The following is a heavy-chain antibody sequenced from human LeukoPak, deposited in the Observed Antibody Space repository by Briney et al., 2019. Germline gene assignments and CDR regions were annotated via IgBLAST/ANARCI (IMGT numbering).Heavy chain of an antibody. V-gene: IGHV3-21*01. D-gene: IGHD4-17*01. CDR3: ARGAVTTGYYYYYYMDV. CDR1: RFSFSGYS. CDR2: ITSSSSNI. J-gene: IGHJ6*03. Sequence: GGSLRLSCAASRFSFSGYSMNWVRQAPGKGLEWVSSITSSSSNIYYADSVKGRFTISRDNSKNTLYLQMNSLRAEDTAVYYCARGAVTTGYYYYYYMDVWGKGTTVTISS.